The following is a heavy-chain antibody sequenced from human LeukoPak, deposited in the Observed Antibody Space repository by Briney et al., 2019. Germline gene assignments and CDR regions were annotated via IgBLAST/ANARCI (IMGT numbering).Heavy chain of an antibody. D-gene: IGHD2-2*02. CDR2: IKRDGGDK. CDR3: ARGDEYTTSP. V-gene: IGHV3-7*05. Sequence: GGSLRLSCAASGFTFSSFWMSWARQAPGKGLEWVANIKRDGGDKYYVDSVKGRFSISRDNAKNSLYLHMNSLRAEDTAVYYCARGDEYTTSPWGQGTLVTVSS. CDR1: GFTFSSFW. J-gene: IGHJ4*02.